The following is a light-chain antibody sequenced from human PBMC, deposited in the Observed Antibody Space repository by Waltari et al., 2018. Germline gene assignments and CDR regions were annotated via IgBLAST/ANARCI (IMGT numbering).Light chain of an antibody. CDR2: DVT. Sequence: QSALTQPASVSGSPGQSITIPCTGTSSDVGGSNYVSWYQQHPGKVPQLMIYDVTNRPPGVSNRFSGSKSGNAASLTISGLQAEDEAEYYCSSWTDSDSLKLLFGGGTKLTVL. J-gene: IGLJ2*01. CDR1: SSDVGGSNY. CDR3: SSWTDSDSLKLL. V-gene: IGLV2-14*03.